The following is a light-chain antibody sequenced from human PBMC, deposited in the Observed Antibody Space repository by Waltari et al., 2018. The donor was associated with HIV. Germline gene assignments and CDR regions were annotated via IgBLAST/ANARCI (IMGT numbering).Light chain of an antibody. CDR2: KAS. J-gene: IGKJ1*01. Sequence: DIQMTQSPSTLSASIGDRVSITCRDSQTISNYLAWYQQRPGKAPNVLIYKASDLKSGVPSRFSGSGSGTEFTLIISSLQPDDFATYYCQQYDTYPWTFGQGTRVEIK. CDR1: QTISNY. V-gene: IGKV1-5*03. CDR3: QQYDTYPWT.